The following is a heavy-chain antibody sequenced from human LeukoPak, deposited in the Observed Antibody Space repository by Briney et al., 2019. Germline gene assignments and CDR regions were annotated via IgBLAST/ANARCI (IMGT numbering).Heavy chain of an antibody. CDR1: GDSVSGFY. D-gene: IGHD6-19*01. V-gene: IGHV4-4*07. CDR2: IYTSGNTRDTST. J-gene: IGHJ4*02. CDR3: AIDTFSSGWWDYSDY. Sequence: SETLSPTCSISGDSVSGFYWSWIRQPAGKGLEWIGRIYTSGNTRDTSTKYNPSLKSRVSMSVDTSKNQFSLKLRSVTAADTATYYCAIDTFSSGWWDYSDYWGQGILVAVSS.